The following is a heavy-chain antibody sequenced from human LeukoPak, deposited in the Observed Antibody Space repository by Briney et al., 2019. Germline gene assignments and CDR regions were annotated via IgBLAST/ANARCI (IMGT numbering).Heavy chain of an antibody. CDR2: IYYSGST. CDR1: GGSISSYY. V-gene: IGHV4-59*01. D-gene: IGHD4-17*01. J-gene: IGHJ5*02. Sequence: SETLSLTCTVSGGSISSYYWSWIRQPPGKGLEWIGYIYYSGSTNYNPSLKSRVTISVDTSRNQFSLKLSSVTAADTAVYYCARAYDYGVPSSWFDPWGQGTLVTVSS. CDR3: ARAYDYGVPSSWFDP.